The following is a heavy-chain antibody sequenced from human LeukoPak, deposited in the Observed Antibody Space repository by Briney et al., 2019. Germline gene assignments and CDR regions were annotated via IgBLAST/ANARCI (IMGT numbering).Heavy chain of an antibody. CDR1: GFTFSTYA. D-gene: IGHD5-24*01. V-gene: IGHV3-30*04. Sequence: GRSLRLSCAASGFTFSTYAMHWVRQAPGKGLEWVAVISYDGSDKYYADSVKGRFTISRDNSKNTLYLQMNSLRAEDTAVYYCARGIEISQWFFDYWGQGTLVTVSS. J-gene: IGHJ4*02. CDR3: ARGIEISQWFFDY. CDR2: ISYDGSDK.